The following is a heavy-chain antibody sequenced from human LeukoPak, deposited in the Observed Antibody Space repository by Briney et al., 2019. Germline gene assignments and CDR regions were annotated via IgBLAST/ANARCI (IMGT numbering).Heavy chain of an antibody. CDR2: INPSGGST. J-gene: IGHJ4*02. CDR1: GYTFTSYY. V-gene: IGHV1-46*01. Sequence: GASVKVSCMASGYTFTSYYMHWVRPAPGQGLEWMGIINPSGGSTSYAQKFQGRVTMTRDMSTSTVYMELSSLRSEDTAVYYCARGPYYYDSSGYPDYWGQGTLVTVSS. CDR3: ARGPYYYDSSGYPDY. D-gene: IGHD3-22*01.